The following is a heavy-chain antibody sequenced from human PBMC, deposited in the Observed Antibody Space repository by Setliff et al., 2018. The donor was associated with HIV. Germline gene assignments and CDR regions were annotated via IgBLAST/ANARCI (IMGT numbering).Heavy chain of an antibody. J-gene: IGHJ4*02. CDR3: ARVRDYGGNFFDY. CDR2: IFHTGST. Sequence: SETLSLTCAVSGYSVSSGYFWGWIRQPPGKGLEWIGSIFHTGSTYYNPSLKSRVTISVDTSKNQFSLRLTSVTAADTAVYYCARVRDYGGNFFDYWAREPWSPSPQ. V-gene: IGHV4-38-2*01. D-gene: IGHD4-17*01. CDR1: GYSVSSGYF.